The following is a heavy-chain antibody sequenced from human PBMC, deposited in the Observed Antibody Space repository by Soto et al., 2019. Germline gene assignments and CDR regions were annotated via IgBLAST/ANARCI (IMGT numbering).Heavy chain of an antibody. CDR2: FRSSGGT. CDR3: ARFVPFSDGSCAVDY. CDR1: GDSISSYN. J-gene: IGHJ4*02. V-gene: IGHV4-59*08. D-gene: IGHD3-16*01. Sequence: PSETLSLTCTVSGDSISSYNLAWIGLPPGKGLEGIGYFRSSGGTSYNPSLKSRVAISADTSTKQFSLRLTSVTAADTAVYYCARFVPFSDGSCAVDYWGQGTLFTVS.